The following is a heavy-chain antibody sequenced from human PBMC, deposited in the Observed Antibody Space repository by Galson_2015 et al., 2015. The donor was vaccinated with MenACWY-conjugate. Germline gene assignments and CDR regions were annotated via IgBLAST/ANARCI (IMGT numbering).Heavy chain of an antibody. D-gene: IGHD2-8*01. Sequence: SLRLSCAASGFMLSSYVMSWVRQTPGKGLEWVSSSGTSGGTTNYADSVKGRFTISRDNSKNTLYLQMNSLRAEDTAVYYCAKAPRGRDMVLMVSSDFWGQGTLVTVSS. J-gene: IGHJ4*02. V-gene: IGHV3-23*01. CDR2: SGTSGGTT. CDR3: AKAPRGRDMVLMVSSDF. CDR1: GFMLSSYV.